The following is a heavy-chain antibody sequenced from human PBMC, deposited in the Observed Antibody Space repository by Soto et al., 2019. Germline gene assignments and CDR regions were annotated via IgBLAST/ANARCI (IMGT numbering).Heavy chain of an antibody. CDR2: IWYDGSNK. CDR3: ARERIRFLEWPEFYFDY. Sequence: QVQLVESGGGVVQPGRSLRLSGAASGFTFSSYGMHWVRQAPGKGLEWVAVIWYDGSNKYYADSVKGRLTISRDNSKNTLYLQMNSLRVEDTAVYYCARERIRFLEWPEFYFDYWGQGTLVTVSS. J-gene: IGHJ4*02. D-gene: IGHD3-3*01. V-gene: IGHV3-33*01. CDR1: GFTFSSYG.